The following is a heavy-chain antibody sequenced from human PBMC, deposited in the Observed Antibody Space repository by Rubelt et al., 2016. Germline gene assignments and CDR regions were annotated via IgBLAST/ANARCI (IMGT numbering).Heavy chain of an antibody. Sequence: VQSGAEVKKPGSSVKVSCKASGGTFSSYAISWVRQAPGQGLEWMGRIIPILGIANYAQKFQGRVTITADKSTSTAYMELSSLRSEDTAVYYCARGLAAYSSGWYVSDYWGQGTLVTVSS. CDR2: IIPILGIA. V-gene: IGHV1-69*04. CDR1: GGTFSSYA. CDR3: ARGLAAYSSGWYVSDY. J-gene: IGHJ4*02. D-gene: IGHD6-19*01.